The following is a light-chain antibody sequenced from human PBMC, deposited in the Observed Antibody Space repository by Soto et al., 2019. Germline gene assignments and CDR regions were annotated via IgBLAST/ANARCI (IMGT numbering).Light chain of an antibody. CDR1: QSINKW. Sequence: DIQMTQSPSTLSAFVGDRVTITCRASQSINKWLAWYQQKPGKAPKILIYDASSLESGVPSRFSGSGSGTEFTLTISRVQPEDFATYYCKQYETYLKTFGQGTKVDIK. CDR3: KQYETYLKT. CDR2: DAS. V-gene: IGKV1-5*01. J-gene: IGKJ1*01.